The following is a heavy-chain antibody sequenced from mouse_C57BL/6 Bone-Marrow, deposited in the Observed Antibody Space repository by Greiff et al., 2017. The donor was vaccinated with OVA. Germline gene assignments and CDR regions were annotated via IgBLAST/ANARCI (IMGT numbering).Heavy chain of an antibody. Sequence: VNVVESGPGLVQPSQSLSITCTVSGFSLTSYGVHWVRQSPGKGLEWLGVIWRGGSTDYNAAFMSRLSITKDNSKSQVFFKMNSLQADDTAIYYCAKIDYDYDWFAYWGQGTLVTVSA. D-gene: IGHD2-4*01. V-gene: IGHV2-5*01. CDR3: AKIDYDYDWFAY. CDR2: IWRGGST. J-gene: IGHJ3*01. CDR1: GFSLTSYG.